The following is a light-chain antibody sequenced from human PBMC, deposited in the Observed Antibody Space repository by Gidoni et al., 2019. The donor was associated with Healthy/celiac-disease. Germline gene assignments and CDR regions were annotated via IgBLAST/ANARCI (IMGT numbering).Light chain of an antibody. V-gene: IGLV2-23*03. CDR3: CSYAGSSTFV. CDR1: SSGVGSYNL. CDR2: EGS. J-gene: IGLJ2*01. Sequence: SALTHPAPVAGSAGRAITISCTGTSSGVGSYNLVSSYQQHPGKAPKLMIYEGSKRPSGVSNRFSGSKSGNTASLTISGLQAEDEADYYCCSYAGSSTFVFGGGTKLTVL.